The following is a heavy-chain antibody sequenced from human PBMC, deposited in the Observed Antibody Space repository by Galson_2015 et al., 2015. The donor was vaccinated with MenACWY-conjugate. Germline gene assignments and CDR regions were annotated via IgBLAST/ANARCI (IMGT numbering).Heavy chain of an antibody. D-gene: IGHD1-7*01. J-gene: IGHJ6*02. CDR1: GFTFNSYA. CDR3: ARDRGGWNSLR. CDR2: VSGSGDNT. Sequence: SLRLSCAASGFTFNSYAMSWVRQTPGKGLEWVSAVSGSGDNTYYADSVKGRFTISRDNSKNTLDLQMNSLRVEDTAVYYCARDRGGWNSLRWGQGTTVTVSS. V-gene: IGHV3-23*01.